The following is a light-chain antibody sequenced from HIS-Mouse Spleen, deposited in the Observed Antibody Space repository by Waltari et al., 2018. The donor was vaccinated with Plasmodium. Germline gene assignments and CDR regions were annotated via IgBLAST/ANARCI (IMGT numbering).Light chain of an antibody. CDR1: QSVSSY. CDR2: DAS. CDR3: QQRSNWIT. Sequence: EMVLTQSPATLSLFPGERATLSCRASQSVSSYLAWYQQKPGQAHRLLIYDASNRATGIPARFSGSGSGTDFTLTISSLEPEDFAVYYCQQRSNWITFGQGTRLEIK. V-gene: IGKV3-11*01. J-gene: IGKJ5*01.